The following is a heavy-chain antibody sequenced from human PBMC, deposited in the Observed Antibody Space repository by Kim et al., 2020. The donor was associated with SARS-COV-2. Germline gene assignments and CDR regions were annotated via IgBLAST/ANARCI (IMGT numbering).Heavy chain of an antibody. CDR3: ATLRVAGTSGFDY. V-gene: IGHV1-2*06. Sequence: ASVKVSCKASGYTFTGYYMHWVRQAPGQGLEWMGRINPDSGGTKYAQKFQGRVTMTRDTSISTAYMDLSRLRSDDTAVYYCATLRVAGTSGFDYWGQGTLVTVPS. J-gene: IGHJ4*02. CDR2: INPDSGGT. D-gene: IGHD6-19*01. CDR1: GYTFTGYY.